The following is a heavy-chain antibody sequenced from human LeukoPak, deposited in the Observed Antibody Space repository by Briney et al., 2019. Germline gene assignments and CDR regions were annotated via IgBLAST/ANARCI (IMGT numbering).Heavy chain of an antibody. CDR2: IESDGSST. CDR1: GFTFSSYW. Sequence: GGSLRLSCAASGFTFSSYWMHWVRQASGKGLVWVSRIESDGSSTSYADSVKGRFTISRDNAENTLYLQMNSLRAEDTAVYYCARDPSAVAGFFDYWGQGTLVTVSS. CDR3: ARDPSAVAGFFDY. D-gene: IGHD6-19*01. V-gene: IGHV3-74*01. J-gene: IGHJ4*02.